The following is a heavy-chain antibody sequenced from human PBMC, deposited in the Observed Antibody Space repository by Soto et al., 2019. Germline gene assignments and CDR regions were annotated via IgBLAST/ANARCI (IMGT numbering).Heavy chain of an antibody. CDR2: IHYSGTT. V-gene: IGHV4-31*03. D-gene: IGHD1-1*01. CDR3: ARDASTNWHYFDS. CDR1: GGSISSGAYY. J-gene: IGHJ4*02. Sequence: KTSETLSLTCTVSGGSISSGAYYWNWIRQHPGKGLEWFGYIHYSGTTYYNPSLKSRVTMSVDTSRNQFSLKLSSMTAADTAVYYCARDASTNWHYFDSWGQGILVTVSS.